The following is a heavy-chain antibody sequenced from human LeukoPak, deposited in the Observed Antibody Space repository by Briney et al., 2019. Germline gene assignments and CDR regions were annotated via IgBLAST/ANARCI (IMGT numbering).Heavy chain of an antibody. CDR1: GYTFTSYG. CDR2: ISAYNGNT. D-gene: IGHD3-10*01. V-gene: IGHV1-18*01. CDR3: ARDSGERGSRSYLIAY. J-gene: IGHJ4*02. Sequence: AAVKVSCKASGYTFTSYGISWVRQAPGQGLEWMGWISAYNGNTNYAQKLQGRVTMTTDTSTSTAYMELRSLRSDDTAVYYCARDSGERGSRSYLIAYWGQGTLVTVSS.